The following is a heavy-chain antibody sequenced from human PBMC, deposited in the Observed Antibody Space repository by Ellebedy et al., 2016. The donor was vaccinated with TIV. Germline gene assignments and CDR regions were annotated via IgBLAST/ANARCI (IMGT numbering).Heavy chain of an antibody. CDR1: GFTFSNAW. Sequence: GGSLRLXXAASGFTFSNAWMSWVRQAPGKGLEWVGRIKSKTDGGTTDYAAPVKGRFTISRDDSKNTLYLQMNSLKTEDTAVYYCTTGYYGSGSYQDYWGQGTLVTVSS. V-gene: IGHV3-15*01. CDR2: IKSKTDGGTT. CDR3: TTGYYGSGSYQDY. J-gene: IGHJ4*02. D-gene: IGHD3-10*01.